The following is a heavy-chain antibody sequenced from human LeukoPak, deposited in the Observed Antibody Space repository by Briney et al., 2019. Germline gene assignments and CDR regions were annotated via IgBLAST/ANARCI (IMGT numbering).Heavy chain of an antibody. D-gene: IGHD3-22*01. CDR1: GGSISSSSYY. CDR3: ARRGGYDSSGYYLNRFDP. CDR2: IYYSGST. J-gene: IGHJ5*02. Sequence: PSETLSLTCTVSGGSISSSSYYWGWIRQPPGKGLEWIGSIYYSGSTYYNPSLKSRVTISVDTSKNQFSLKLSSVTAADTAVYYCARRGGYDSSGYYLNRFDPWGQGTLVTVSS. V-gene: IGHV4-39*07.